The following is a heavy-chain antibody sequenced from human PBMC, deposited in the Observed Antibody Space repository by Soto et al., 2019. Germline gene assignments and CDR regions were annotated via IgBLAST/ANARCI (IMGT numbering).Heavy chain of an antibody. CDR3: ARGPGGFGDFSLDY. CDR1: GGSISQYY. V-gene: IGHV4-4*07. J-gene: IGHJ4*02. D-gene: IGHD3-10*01. Sequence: QVQLQESGPGLVKPSETLSLSCGVSGGSISQYYWSWLRQPAGKGLEWIGRIYSGGSTNYNPSLESRVTMSVDTSKNQFALKLSSVTAADTAVYYCARGPGGFGDFSLDYWGQGTLVTVSS. CDR2: IYSGGST.